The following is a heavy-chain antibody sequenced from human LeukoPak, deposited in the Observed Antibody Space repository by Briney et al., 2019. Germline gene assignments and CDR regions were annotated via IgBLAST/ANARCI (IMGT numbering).Heavy chain of an antibody. D-gene: IGHD2-8*01. V-gene: IGHV1-69*01. CDR3: ARGDCTNGVCFDY. CDR1: VGTFINYA. Sequence: GSSVTVSFMASVGTFINYAISWVRQAPGQGFEWMGGIIPIFGTANYAQKFQGRVTITADESTSTAYMELSSLRSEDTAVYYCARGDCTNGVCFDYWGQGTLVTVSS. CDR2: IIPIFGTA. J-gene: IGHJ4*02.